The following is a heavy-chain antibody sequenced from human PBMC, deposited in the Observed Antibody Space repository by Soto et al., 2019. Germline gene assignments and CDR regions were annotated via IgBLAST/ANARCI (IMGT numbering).Heavy chain of an antibody. CDR1: GGSISSYY. V-gene: IGHV4-59*01. CDR3: ARDLGYCSGRSCSWFDP. CDR2: IYYSGST. D-gene: IGHD2-15*01. J-gene: IGHJ5*02. Sequence: SETLSLTCTVYGGSISSYYWSWIRQPPGKGLEWIGYIYYSGSTNYNPSLKSRVTISVDTSKNQFSLKLSSVTAADTAVYYCARDLGYCSGRSCSWFDPWGQGTLVTVSS.